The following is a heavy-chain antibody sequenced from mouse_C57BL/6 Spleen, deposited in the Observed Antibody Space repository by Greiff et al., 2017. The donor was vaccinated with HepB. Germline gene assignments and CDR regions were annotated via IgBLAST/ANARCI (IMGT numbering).Heavy chain of an antibody. D-gene: IGHD3-3*01. Sequence: VKLVESGPGLVQPSQRLSITCSVSGFSLTSYGVHWVRQSPGKGLEWLGVRWSGGSTDYNAAFISRLSISKDKSKSQVFCKMNSLQADDTSIYDCAREGGRGGDFDYWGQGTTLTVSS. CDR3: AREGGRGGDFDY. V-gene: IGHV2-2*01. CDR1: GFSLTSYG. J-gene: IGHJ2*01. CDR2: RWSGGST.